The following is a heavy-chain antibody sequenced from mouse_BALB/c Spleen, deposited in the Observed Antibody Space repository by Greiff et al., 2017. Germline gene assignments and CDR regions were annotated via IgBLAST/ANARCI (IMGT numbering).Heavy chain of an antibody. V-gene: IGHV1-54*01. D-gene: IGHD2-4*01. J-gene: IGHJ4*01. CDR3: ARSRDYDGYYYAMDY. Sequence: VQLQQSGAELVRPGTSVKVSCKASGYAFTNYLIEWVKQRPGQGLEWIGVINPGSGGTNYNEKFKGKATLTADKSSSTAYMQLSSLTSDDSAVYFCARSRDYDGYYYAMDYWGQGTSVTVSS. CDR1: GYAFTNYL. CDR2: INPGSGGT.